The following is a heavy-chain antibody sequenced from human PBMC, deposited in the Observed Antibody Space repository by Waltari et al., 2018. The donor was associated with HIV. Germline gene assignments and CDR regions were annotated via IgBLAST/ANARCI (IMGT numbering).Heavy chain of an antibody. CDR2: IYPGDSDT. Sequence: EVQLVQSGAEVKKPGESLKISCKGSGYSFTSSWSGWVRQMPGKGLEWMGIIYPGDSDTIYSPSCQGQFTISADKSISTAYLQWSSLKASDTAIYYCARRKGAPGWFDPWGQGTLVTVSS. J-gene: IGHJ5*02. CDR3: ARRKGAPGWFDP. CDR1: GYSFTSSW. D-gene: IGHD7-27*01. V-gene: IGHV5-51*01.